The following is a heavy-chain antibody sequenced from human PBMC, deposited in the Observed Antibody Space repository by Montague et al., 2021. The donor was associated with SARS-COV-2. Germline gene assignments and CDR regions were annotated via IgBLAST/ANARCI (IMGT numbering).Heavy chain of an antibody. CDR1: GGSINDHY. CDR2: ITSNGKT. CDR3: ARRGYYDSAGYHWHLDL. J-gene: IGHJ2*01. D-gene: IGHD3-16*01. V-gene: IGHV4-4*09. Sequence: SETLSLTCTVSGGSINDHYRSWIRKSPAKGLEWIGYITSNGKTNYNPSLKSRVTLSADASRNEFSLKLDSVTAADTAVYFCARRGYYDSAGYHWHLDLWGRGMVVTVSA.